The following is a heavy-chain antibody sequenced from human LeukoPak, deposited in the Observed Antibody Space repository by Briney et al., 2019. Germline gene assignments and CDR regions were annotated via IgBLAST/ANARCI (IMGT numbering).Heavy chain of an antibody. CDR2: INHSGST. Sequence: SETLSLTCAVYGGSFSGYYWSWIRQPPGKGLEWIGEINHSGSTNYNPSLKSRVTTSVDTSKNQFSLKLSSVTAADTAVYYCARVSRYDILTGHPLNYFDYWGQGTLVTVSS. CDR1: GGSFSGYY. J-gene: IGHJ4*02. V-gene: IGHV4-34*01. D-gene: IGHD3-9*01. CDR3: ARVSRYDILTGHPLNYFDY.